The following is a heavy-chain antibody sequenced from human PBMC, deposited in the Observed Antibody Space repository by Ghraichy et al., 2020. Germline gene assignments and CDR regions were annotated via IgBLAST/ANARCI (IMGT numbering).Heavy chain of an antibody. CDR1: GFTFSSYS. CDR3: ARSPDYGDYVVDY. Sequence: LSLTCAASGFTFSSYSMNWVRQAPGKGLEWVSSISSSSSYIYYADSVKGRFTISRDNAKNSLYLQMNSLRAEDTAVYYCARSPDYGDYVVDYWGQGTLVTVSS. V-gene: IGHV3-21*01. CDR2: ISSSSSYI. D-gene: IGHD4-17*01. J-gene: IGHJ4*02.